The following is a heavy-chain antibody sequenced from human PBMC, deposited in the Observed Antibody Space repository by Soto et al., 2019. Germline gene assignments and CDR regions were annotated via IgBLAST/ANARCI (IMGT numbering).Heavy chain of an antibody. V-gene: IGHV4-39*07. D-gene: IGHD3-9*01. CDR3: ATASLRYVDGSANPYGAFDY. CDR1: GGSISSSSYY. Sequence: SETLSLTCTVSGGSISSSSYYWGWIRQPPGKGLEWIGSIYYSGSTYYNPSLKSRVTISVDTSKNQFSLKLSSVTAADTAVYYSATASLRYVDGSANPYGAFDYWGQGTLVTSPQ. J-gene: IGHJ4*02. CDR2: IYYSGST.